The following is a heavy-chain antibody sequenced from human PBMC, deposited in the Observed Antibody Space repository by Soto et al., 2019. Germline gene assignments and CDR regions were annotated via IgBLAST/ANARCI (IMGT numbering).Heavy chain of an antibody. D-gene: IGHD4-4*01. CDR2: ISGHGGST. CDR1: GFNLDKYA. Sequence: GGSLRLSCSTSGFNLDKYAMSWVRQAPGKGLEWVSSISGHGGSTWYADSVKGRFTIARDNSKNTLYLEMNSLRAQDTALYYCARYPQEVLSQYFDYWGKGTLVTVSS. J-gene: IGHJ4*02. V-gene: IGHV3-23*01. CDR3: ARYPQEVLSQYFDY.